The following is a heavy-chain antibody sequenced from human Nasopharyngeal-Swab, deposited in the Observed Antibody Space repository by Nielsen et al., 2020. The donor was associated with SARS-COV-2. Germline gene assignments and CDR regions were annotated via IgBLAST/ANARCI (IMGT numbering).Heavy chain of an antibody. D-gene: IGHD3-22*01. V-gene: IGHV3-23*01. CDR3: AKDRGIVVVIGFDY. CDR1: GFTFSSYA. CDR2: ISGSGGST. J-gene: IGHJ4*02. Sequence: LSLTCAAPGFTFSSYAMSWVRQAPGKGLEWFSAISGSGGSTYYADSVKGRFTISRANSKNTLYLHMNSLRAEDTAVYYCAKDRGIVVVIGFDYWGQGTLVTVSS.